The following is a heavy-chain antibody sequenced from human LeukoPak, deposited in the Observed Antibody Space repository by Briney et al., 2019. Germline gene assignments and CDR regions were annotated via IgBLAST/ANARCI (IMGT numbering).Heavy chain of an antibody. D-gene: IGHD2-21*02. Sequence: ASVKVSCKASGGTFSSYAISWVRQAPGQGLEWMGGIIPIFGTANYAQKFQGRVTITADESTSTAYMELSSLRSEDTAVYYCARGPRSRGYCDYWGQGTLVTVSS. V-gene: IGHV1-69*13. CDR1: GGTFSSYA. CDR2: IIPIFGTA. CDR3: ARGPRSRGYCDY. J-gene: IGHJ4*02.